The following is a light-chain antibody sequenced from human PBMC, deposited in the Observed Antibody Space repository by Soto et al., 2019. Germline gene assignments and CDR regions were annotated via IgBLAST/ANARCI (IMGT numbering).Light chain of an antibody. CDR2: GPS. Sequence: EIVLTQSPGTLSLSPGEIATFSCRASQSVSSSYLAWYQHKPGQAPRLLIYGPSSRATGVPDRFRGSGSGTEFTLTNSRLEPEDFAVYYCHQYGSSPITFGQGTRLDIK. CDR3: HQYGSSPIT. V-gene: IGKV3-20*01. J-gene: IGKJ5*01. CDR1: QSVSSSY.